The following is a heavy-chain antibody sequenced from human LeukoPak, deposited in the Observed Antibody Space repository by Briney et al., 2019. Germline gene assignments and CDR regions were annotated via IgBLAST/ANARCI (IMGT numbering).Heavy chain of an antibody. CDR2: FIPIFGTA. Sequence: ASVKVSCKASAYTFTGYYIHWVRQAPGQGLEWMGGFIPIFGTANYTQKFQGRVTITADESTSTAYMELSSLRSEDTAVYYCARAEYYYDSGGYPNDAFDIWGQGTMVTVSS. V-gene: IGHV1-69*13. CDR3: ARAEYYYDSGGYPNDAFDI. D-gene: IGHD3-22*01. J-gene: IGHJ3*02. CDR1: AYTFTGYY.